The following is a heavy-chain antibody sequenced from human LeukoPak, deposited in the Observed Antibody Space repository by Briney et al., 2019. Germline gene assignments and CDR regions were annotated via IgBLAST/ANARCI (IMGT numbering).Heavy chain of an antibody. J-gene: IGHJ3*02. CDR3: ARDAAIVVAVAATEGKFDI. D-gene: IGHD2-15*01. CDR1: GGSISSYY. V-gene: IGHV4-4*07. Sequence: PSETLSLTCTVSGGSISSYYWSWIRQPAGKGLEWIGRIYTSGSTNYNPSLKSRVTMSVDTSKNQFSLRLSSVTAADTAVYYCARDAAIVVAVAATEGKFDIWGQGTMVTVSS. CDR2: IYTSGST.